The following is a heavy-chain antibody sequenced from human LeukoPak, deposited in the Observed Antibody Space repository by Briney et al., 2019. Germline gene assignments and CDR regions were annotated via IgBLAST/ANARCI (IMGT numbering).Heavy chain of an antibody. Sequence: GGSLRLSCAASGFTFSTYWTHWVRQAPGEGLVWVSRISGDGSTTNYADSVEGRFTISRDNAKNTLYLQMNSLRAEDTAVYYCTRRVDTTRWYDPWGQGTLVTVSS. CDR1: GFTFSTYW. V-gene: IGHV3-74*01. CDR2: ISGDGSTT. CDR3: TRRVDTTRWYDP. J-gene: IGHJ5*02. D-gene: IGHD2-15*01.